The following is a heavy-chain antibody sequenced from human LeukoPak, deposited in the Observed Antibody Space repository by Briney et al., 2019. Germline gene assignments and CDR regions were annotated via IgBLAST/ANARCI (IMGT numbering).Heavy chain of an antibody. J-gene: IGHJ1*01. V-gene: IGHV1-2*02. CDR3: ATGQRWELLSLYFQH. CDR1: GYTFTGYY. CDR2: INPNSGGT. Sequence: ASVKVSCKASGYTFTGYYMHWVRQAPGQGLEWMGWINPNSGGTNYAQKFQGRVTMTRDTSISTAYMELSRLRSDDTAVYYCATGQRWELLSLYFQHWGQGTLVTVSS. D-gene: IGHD1-26*01.